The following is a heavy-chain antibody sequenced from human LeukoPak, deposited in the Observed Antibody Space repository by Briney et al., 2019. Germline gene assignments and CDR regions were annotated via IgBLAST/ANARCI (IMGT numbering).Heavy chain of an antibody. CDR3: ARAAGELLHR. Sequence: SETLSLTCTVSGGSISSSSYYWGWIRQPPGKGLEWIGSIYYSGSTYYNPSLKSRVTISVDTSKNQFSLKLSSVTAADTAVYYCARAAGELLHRWGQGTLVTVSS. CDR2: IYYSGST. J-gene: IGHJ5*02. V-gene: IGHV4-39*07. CDR1: GGSISSSSYY. D-gene: IGHD1-26*01.